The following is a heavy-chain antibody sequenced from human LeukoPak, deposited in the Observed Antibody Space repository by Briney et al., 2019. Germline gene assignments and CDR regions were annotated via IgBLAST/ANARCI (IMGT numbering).Heavy chain of an antibody. J-gene: IGHJ4*02. CDR3: ARVNLGYCSSTSCYGNDY. V-gene: IGHV3-7*01. D-gene: IGHD2-2*01. CDR2: IKQDGSEK. CDR1: GFTFSSYG. Sequence: GGSLRLSCAASGFTFSSYGMHWVRQAPGKGLEWVANIKQDGSEKYYVDSVKGRFTISRDNAKNSLYLQMNSLRAEDTAVYYCARVNLGYCSSTSCYGNDYWGQGTLVTVSS.